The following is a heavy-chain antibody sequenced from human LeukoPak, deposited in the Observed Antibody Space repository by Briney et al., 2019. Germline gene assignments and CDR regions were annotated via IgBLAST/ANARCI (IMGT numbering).Heavy chain of an antibody. J-gene: IGHJ6*03. D-gene: IGHD4-17*01. CDR1: GGSFSGYY. CDR3: ARGPLGYGDYLYYYYMDV. V-gene: IGHV4-34*01. CDR2: INHSGST. Sequence: SETLSPTCAVYGGSFSGYYWSWIRQPPGKGLEWIGEINHSGSTNYNPSLKSRVTISVDTSKNQFSLKLSSVTAADTAVYYCARGPLGYGDYLYYYYMDVWGKGTTVTVSS.